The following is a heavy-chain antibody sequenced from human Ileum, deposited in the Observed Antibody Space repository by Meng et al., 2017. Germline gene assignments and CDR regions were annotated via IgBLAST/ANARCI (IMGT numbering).Heavy chain of an antibody. CDR3: VRNEGYSLGD. Sequence: HVQLQVSGPGLVKPSGTLSLTCAVSGDSISSRDWWSWVRQPPGKGLEWIGEISQESGRTNYNPSLKSRVTISLDKSKNQFSLNLNSVTAADTAVYYCVRNEGYSLGDWGQGTLVTVSS. D-gene: IGHD2-21*01. CDR1: GDSISSRDW. V-gene: IGHV4-4*02. CDR2: ISQESGRT. J-gene: IGHJ4*02.